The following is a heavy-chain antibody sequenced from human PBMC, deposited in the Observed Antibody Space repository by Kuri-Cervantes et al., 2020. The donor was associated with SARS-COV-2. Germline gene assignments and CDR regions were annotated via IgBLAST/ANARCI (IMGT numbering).Heavy chain of an antibody. Sequence: GESLKISCAASGFSFSSYAMSWVRQAPGKGLEWVSAISGSGDNTYYADSVKGRFTIYRDNSQNTVYLQMNSLRGEDTALYYCAQDLSHLGRSCRYWGQGTLVTVSS. D-gene: IGHD3-16*02. J-gene: IGHJ4*02. CDR3: AQDLSHLGRSCRY. V-gene: IGHV3-23*01. CDR2: ISGSGDNT. CDR1: GFSFSSYA.